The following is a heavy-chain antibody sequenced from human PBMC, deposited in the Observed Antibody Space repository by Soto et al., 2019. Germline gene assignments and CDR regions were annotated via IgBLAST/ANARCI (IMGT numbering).Heavy chain of an antibody. CDR1: GGSIGNSY. CDR2: IYYSGSS. V-gene: IGHV4-59*08. CDR3: ARHSSSWPIFDY. D-gene: IGHD6-13*01. Sequence: QVQLQESGPGLVKPSETLSLTCTVSGGSIGNSYWSWIRQSPGKGLEWIGYIYYSGSSNYNPTLKSRASISVDTSKNQFSLKLSSVTAADTAVYYCARHSSSWPIFDYWGKGTLVIVSS. J-gene: IGHJ4*02.